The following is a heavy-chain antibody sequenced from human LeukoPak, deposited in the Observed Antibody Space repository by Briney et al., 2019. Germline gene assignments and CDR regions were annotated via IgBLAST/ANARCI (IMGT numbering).Heavy chain of an antibody. CDR1: GFIFSDYN. J-gene: IGHJ4*02. V-gene: IGHV3-43*02. CDR3: AKDVSGSIDS. CDR2: ISGDGGRT. D-gene: IGHD5/OR15-5a*01. Sequence: SGGSLRLSCAASGFIFSDYNMHWVRQVPGKGLEWDSIISGDGGRTSYADSVKGRVTISRDNSKNSLYLQMNSLRTEDTAFYYCAKDVSGSIDSWGQGTLVTGSS.